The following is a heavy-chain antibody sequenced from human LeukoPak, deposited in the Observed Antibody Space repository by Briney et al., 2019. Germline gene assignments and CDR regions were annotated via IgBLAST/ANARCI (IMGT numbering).Heavy chain of an antibody. J-gene: IGHJ3*02. D-gene: IGHD2-15*01. CDR1: GGTFISYA. CDR2: IIPIFGTA. CDR3: ARSTGIVVVVAATPPDAFDI. Sequence: SVKVSCKASGGTFISYAISWVRQAPGQGLEWMGGIIPIFGTADYAQKFQGRVTIITDESTSTAYMELSSLRSEDTAVYYCARSTGIVVVVAATPPDAFDIWGQGTMVTVSS. V-gene: IGHV1-69*05.